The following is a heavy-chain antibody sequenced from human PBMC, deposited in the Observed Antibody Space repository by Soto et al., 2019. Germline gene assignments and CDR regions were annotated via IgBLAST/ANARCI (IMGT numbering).Heavy chain of an antibody. CDR2: IYYSGST. J-gene: IGHJ4*02. D-gene: IGHD3-10*01. V-gene: IGHV4-59*08. CDR1: GGSISSYY. CDR3: ARHVFFGGPFDY. Sequence: PSETLSLTCTVSGGSISSYYWSWIRQPPGKGLEWIGYIYYSGSTNYNPSLKSRVTISVDTSKNQFSLKLSSVTAADTAVYYCARHVFFGGPFDYWGQGTLVTVSS.